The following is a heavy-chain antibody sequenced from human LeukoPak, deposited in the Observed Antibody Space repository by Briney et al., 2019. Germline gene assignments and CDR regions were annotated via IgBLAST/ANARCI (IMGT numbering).Heavy chain of an antibody. J-gene: IGHJ3*02. CDR1: GSSISSYY. CDR3: ARDLAGGGWLQFENAFDI. D-gene: IGHD5-24*01. CDR2: IYTSGST. V-gene: IGHV4-4*07. Sequence: SETLSLTCTVSGSSISSYYWSWIRQPAGKGLEWIGGIYTSGSTNYNPSLKSRVTMSVDTSKNQFSLKLSSVTAADTAVYYCARDLAGGGWLQFENAFDIRGQGTMVTVSS.